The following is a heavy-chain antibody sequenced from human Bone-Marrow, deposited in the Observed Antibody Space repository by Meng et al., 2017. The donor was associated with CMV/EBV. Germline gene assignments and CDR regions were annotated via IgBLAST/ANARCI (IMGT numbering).Heavy chain of an antibody. D-gene: IGHD3-3*01. Sequence: GGSLRLSCTASGFTSGDYAMSWVRQAPGKGLEWVGFIRSKAYGGTTEYAASVKGRFTISRDDSKSIAYLQMNSLKTEDTAVYYCTRDNYDFWSGSLYYYYYGMDVWGQGTTVTVSS. CDR1: GFTSGDYA. CDR3: TRDNYDFWSGSLYYYYYGMDV. V-gene: IGHV3-49*04. CDR2: IRSKAYGGTT. J-gene: IGHJ6*02.